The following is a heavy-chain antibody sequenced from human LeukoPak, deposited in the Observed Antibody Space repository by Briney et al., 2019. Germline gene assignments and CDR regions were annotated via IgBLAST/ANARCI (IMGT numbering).Heavy chain of an antibody. J-gene: IGHJ6*03. V-gene: IGHV3-30*02. CDR1: GFTFSSYG. CDR2: IRYDGSNK. Sequence: PGGSLRLSCAASGFTFSSYGMRWVRQAPGKGLEWVAFIRYDGSNKYYADSVKGRFTISRDNSKNTLYLQMNSLRAEDTAVYYCARGLEYCSSTSCYPYFMDVWGKGTTVTVSS. CDR3: ARGLEYCSSTSCYPYFMDV. D-gene: IGHD2-2*01.